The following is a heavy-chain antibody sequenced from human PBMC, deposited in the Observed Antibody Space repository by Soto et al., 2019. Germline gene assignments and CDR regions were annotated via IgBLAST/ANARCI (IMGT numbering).Heavy chain of an antibody. Sequence: QVQLVQSGAEVKRPGSSVKLSCKASGDTFNFYSINWVRQAPGLGLEWMGRVNPILSMSNYAQRFQGRVTMTADKSTSTAYMELSGLRSEDTAIYYCATSYGSGYRAFDFWGQGALVTVSS. V-gene: IGHV1-69*04. J-gene: IGHJ4*02. CDR3: ATSYGSGYRAFDF. CDR2: VNPILSMS. CDR1: GDTFNFYS. D-gene: IGHD3-10*01.